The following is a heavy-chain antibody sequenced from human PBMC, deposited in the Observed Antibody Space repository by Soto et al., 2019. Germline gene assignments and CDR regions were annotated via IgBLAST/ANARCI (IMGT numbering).Heavy chain of an antibody. V-gene: IGHV1-69*09. CDR3: AREPEDGVPGDF. CDR1: GGTFSSYS. Sequence: QVQLVQSGAEVKKPGSSVKVSCKASGGTFSSYSINWVRQAPGQGLEWMGWIRVAHNSPRYAQRFQGRVTFSTDTSATTGYMELSDLTREDTATYYCAREPEDGVPGDFWGQGTLVDVTS. J-gene: IGHJ4*02. D-gene: IGHD2-8*01. CDR2: IRVAHNSP.